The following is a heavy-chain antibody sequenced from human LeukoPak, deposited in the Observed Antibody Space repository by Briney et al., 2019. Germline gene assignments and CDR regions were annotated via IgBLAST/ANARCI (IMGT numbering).Heavy chain of an antibody. CDR2: IYYSGST. V-gene: IGHV4-39*01. Sequence: SETLSLTCTVSGGSISSSSYYWGWIRQPPGKGLEWIGSIYYSGSTYYNPSLKSRVTISVDTSKNQFSLKLSSVTAADTAVYYCARSPPLGDYDSSGYPHDAFNIWGQGTMVTVSS. J-gene: IGHJ3*02. CDR1: GGSISSSSYY. CDR3: ARSPPLGDYDSSGYPHDAFNI. D-gene: IGHD3-22*01.